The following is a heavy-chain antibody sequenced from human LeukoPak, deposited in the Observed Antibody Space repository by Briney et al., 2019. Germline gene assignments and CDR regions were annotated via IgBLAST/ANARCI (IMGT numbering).Heavy chain of an antibody. J-gene: IGHJ4*02. V-gene: IGHV3-48*04. D-gene: IGHD2-2*01. CDR1: GFTFSSYS. Sequence: GGSLRLSCAAPGFTFSSYSMNWVRQAPGKGLEWVSYISTSSGTIYYADSVKGRFTISRDNAKNSLYLQMNSLRAEDTAVYYCAKYAGSSALDYWGQGTLVTVSS. CDR3: AKYAGSSALDY. CDR2: ISTSSGTI.